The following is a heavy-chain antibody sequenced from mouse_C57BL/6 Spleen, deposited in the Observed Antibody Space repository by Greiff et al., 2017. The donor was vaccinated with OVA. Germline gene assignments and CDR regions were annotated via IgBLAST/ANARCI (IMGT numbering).Heavy chain of an antibody. Sequence: EVKLVESGGDLVKPGGSLKLSCAASGFTFSSYGMSWVRQTPDKRLEWVATISSGGSYTYYPDSVKVRFTISRDNAKNTLYLQMSSLKSEDTAMYYCARVGPGFDYWGQGTTLTVSS. D-gene: IGHD4-1*01. J-gene: IGHJ2*01. CDR1: GFTFSSYG. CDR2: ISSGGSYT. V-gene: IGHV5-6*01. CDR3: ARVGPGFDY.